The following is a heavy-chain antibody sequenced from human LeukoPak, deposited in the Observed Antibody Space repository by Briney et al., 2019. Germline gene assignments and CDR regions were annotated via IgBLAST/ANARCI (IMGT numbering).Heavy chain of an antibody. D-gene: IGHD6-6*01. Sequence: GASVKVSCKASGYTFTGYYMHWVRQAPGQGLEWVGWINTNTGNPTYAQGFTGRFVFSLDTSVSTAYLQISSLKAEDTAVYYCAPSIAAQGPDHYYYYYYMDVWGKGTTVTVSS. CDR1: GYTFTGYY. CDR2: INTNTGNP. J-gene: IGHJ6*03. V-gene: IGHV7-4-1*02. CDR3: APSIAAQGPDHYYYYYYMDV.